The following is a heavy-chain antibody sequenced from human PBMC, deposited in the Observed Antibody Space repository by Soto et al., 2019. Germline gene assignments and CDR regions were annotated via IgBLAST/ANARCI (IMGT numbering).Heavy chain of an antibody. CDR1: GGSFSGYY. CDR2: INHSGST. Sequence: SETLSLTCAVYGGSFSGYYWSWIRQPPRKRLELIGEINHSGSTNYNPSLKSRVTISVDTSKNHFSLNRNSVTAADTGVDYCARERRLVPNYYDYYGMDVGGQGTTVTVSS. D-gene: IGHD6-6*01. CDR3: ARERRLVPNYYDYYGMDV. V-gene: IGHV4-34*01. J-gene: IGHJ6*02.